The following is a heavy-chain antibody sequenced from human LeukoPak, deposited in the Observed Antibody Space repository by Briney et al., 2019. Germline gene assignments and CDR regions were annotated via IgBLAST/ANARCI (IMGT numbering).Heavy chain of an antibody. J-gene: IGHJ5*02. CDR2: IYYSGST. V-gene: IGHV4-34*01. Sequence: SETLSLTCAVYGGSFSGFYWSWIRQPPGKGLEWIGSIYYSGSTYYNPSLKSRVTISVDTSKNQFSLKLSSVTAADTAVYYCARHPMIVVVTWFDPWGQGTLVTVSS. D-gene: IGHD3-22*01. CDR1: GGSFSGFY. CDR3: ARHPMIVVVTWFDP.